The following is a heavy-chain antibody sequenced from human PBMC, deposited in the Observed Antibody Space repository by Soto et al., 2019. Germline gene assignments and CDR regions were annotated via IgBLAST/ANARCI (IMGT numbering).Heavy chain of an antibody. CDR2: IRSKTNSYAT. CDR3: ACHGYSYGGGYLDY. V-gene: IGHV3-73*02. Sequence: EVQLVESGGGLVQPGGSLKLSCAASGFTFSGSAMHWVRQASGKGREWVGRIRSKTNSYATEYAASVKCRFTISRDDSKNTAYLQMDSPNTEDPAVYHCACHGYSYGGGYLDYWGQGTLVTVSS. D-gene: IGHD5-18*01. CDR1: GFTFSGSA. J-gene: IGHJ4*02.